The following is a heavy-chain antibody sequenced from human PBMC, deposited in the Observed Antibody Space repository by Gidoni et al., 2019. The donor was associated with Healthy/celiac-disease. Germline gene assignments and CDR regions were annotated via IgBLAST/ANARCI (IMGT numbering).Heavy chain of an antibody. CDR3: ARIGVGDVYYYYGMDV. V-gene: IGHV4-59*08. CDR2: IYYSGTT. D-gene: IGHD3-10*01. CDR1: GGPISSYY. Sequence: QVQLQESGPGLAKPSETLSPTCTVSGGPISSYYWSWIRQPPGKGLEWIGYIYYSGTTNYNPSLKSRVTISVDTSKNQFSLKLSSVTAADTAVYYCARIGVGDVYYYYGMDVWGQGTTVTVSS. J-gene: IGHJ6*02.